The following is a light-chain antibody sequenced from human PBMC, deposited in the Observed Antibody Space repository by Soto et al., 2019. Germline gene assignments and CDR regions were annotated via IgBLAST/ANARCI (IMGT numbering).Light chain of an antibody. Sequence: EIVMTQSPATLSVSPGESVTLSCRASQSVSSNLAWYQHKPGQAPRLLIYGASTRATGIPARLSGSGSGTEFTLTISSLQSEDFAVYYCQQYNNWPRTFGQGTKVEIK. V-gene: IGKV3-15*01. J-gene: IGKJ1*01. CDR3: QQYNNWPRT. CDR2: GAS. CDR1: QSVSSN.